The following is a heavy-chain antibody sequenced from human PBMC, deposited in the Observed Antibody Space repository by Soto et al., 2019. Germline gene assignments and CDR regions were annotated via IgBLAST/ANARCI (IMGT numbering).Heavy chain of an antibody. CDR2: IKQDGSEK. Sequence: EVQLVESGGGLVQPGGSLRLSCAASGFTFSTYWMSWVRQAPGKGLEWVANIKQDGSEKYYVDSVKGRFTISRDNAKNSLYLQMNSLRAADPAVYYCARDLGYSSSSGSYYYGMDVWGQGTTVTVSS. CDR1: GFTFSTYW. J-gene: IGHJ6*02. CDR3: ARDLGYSSSSGSYYYGMDV. D-gene: IGHD6-6*01. V-gene: IGHV3-7*01.